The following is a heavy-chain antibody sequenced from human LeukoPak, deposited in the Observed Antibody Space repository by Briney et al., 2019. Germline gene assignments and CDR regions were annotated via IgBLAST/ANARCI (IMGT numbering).Heavy chain of an antibody. V-gene: IGHV3-23*01. D-gene: IGHD3-3*01. J-gene: IGHJ5*02. CDR2: ISGSGGST. CDR1: GFTFSSYA. Sequence: PGGSLRLSCAASGFTFSSYAMSWVRQAPGKGLEWVSAISGSGGSTYYADSVKGRFTISRDHSKNTLYLQMNSLRAEDTAVYYCAKDPGTYYDFWSGYPYNWFDPWGQGTLVTVSS. CDR3: AKDPGTYYDFWSGYPYNWFDP.